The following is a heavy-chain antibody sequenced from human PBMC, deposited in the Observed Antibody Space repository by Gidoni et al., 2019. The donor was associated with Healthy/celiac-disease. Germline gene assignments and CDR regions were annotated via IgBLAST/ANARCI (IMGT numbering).Heavy chain of an antibody. D-gene: IGHD3-22*01. J-gene: IGHJ6*02. CDR1: GFTFSSNA. CDR3: ARDEDRYYYYGMDV. CDR2: ISYDGSNK. V-gene: IGHV3-30-3*01. Sequence: QVQLVESGGGVVQPVSSLRLLCAASGFTFSSNAMHWAPQASGKGLEWVAVISYDGSNKYYADSVKGRFTISRDNSKNTLYLQMNSLRAEDTAVYYCARDEDRYYYYGMDVWGQGTTVTVSS.